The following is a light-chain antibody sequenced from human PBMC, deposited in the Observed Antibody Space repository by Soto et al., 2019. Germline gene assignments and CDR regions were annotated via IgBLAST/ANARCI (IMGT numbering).Light chain of an antibody. CDR2: AAS. V-gene: IGKV1-8*01. Sequence: AIRMTQSPSSLSASTGDRVTITCRASQGISSYLAWYQQKPGKAPKLLIYAASTLQSGVPSRFSGSGSGTDFTLTISCLQSEDFATYYCQQYYSYPQTLTFGGGTKV. J-gene: IGKJ4*01. CDR3: QQYYSYPQTLT. CDR1: QGISSY.